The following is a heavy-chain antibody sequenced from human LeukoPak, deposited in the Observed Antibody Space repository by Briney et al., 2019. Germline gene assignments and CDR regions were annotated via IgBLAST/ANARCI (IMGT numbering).Heavy chain of an antibody. CDR3: AKVAAAGPSFDH. D-gene: IGHD6-13*01. J-gene: IGHJ5*02. CDR2: ISHDGRTT. V-gene: IGHV3-74*01. CDR1: GFTFSGYW. Sequence: GGSLRLSCAASGFTFSGYWMDWVRQAPGKGLVWVSHISHDGRTTTYADSVKGRFTISRDNAKNTLYLEMNSLRGEDTAVYYCAKVAAAGPSFDHWGQGTLVTVSS.